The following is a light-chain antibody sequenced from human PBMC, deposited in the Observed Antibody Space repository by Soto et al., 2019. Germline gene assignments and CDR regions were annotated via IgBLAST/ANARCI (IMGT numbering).Light chain of an antibody. CDR1: SSNIGAGYD. CDR3: QSCDSGLSGSV. J-gene: IGLJ3*02. V-gene: IGLV1-40*01. CDR2: GNS. Sequence: QSVLTKPPSVSGAPGQRVTISCTGSSSNIGAGYDVPWYQQLPGTAPKVLIYGNSNRPSGVPDRFSGPKSGTSAALAITGLQDEEYADYDCQSCDSGLSGSVFGGGTKLTVL.